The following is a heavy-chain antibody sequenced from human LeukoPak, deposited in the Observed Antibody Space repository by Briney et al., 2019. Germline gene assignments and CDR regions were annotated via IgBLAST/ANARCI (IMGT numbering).Heavy chain of an antibody. CDR2: IKQDGSEK. J-gene: IGHJ6*03. CDR1: GFTFSSYW. D-gene: IGHD3-10*01. Sequence: GGSLRLSCAASGFTFSSYWMSWVRQAPGKGLEWVANIKQDGSEKYYVDSVKGRFTISRDNAKNSLYLQMNSLRAEDTAVYYCARAHPGGVYYYYMDVWGKGTTVTISS. V-gene: IGHV3-7*01. CDR3: ARAHPGGVYYYYMDV.